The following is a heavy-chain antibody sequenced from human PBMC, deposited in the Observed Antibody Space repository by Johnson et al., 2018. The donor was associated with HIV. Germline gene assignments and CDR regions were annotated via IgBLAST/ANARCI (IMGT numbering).Heavy chain of an antibody. D-gene: IGHD1-14*01. CDR3: ARDQGELRRTHAFDI. CDR2: ISYDGSNK. Sequence: VQLVESGGGVVQPGRSLRLSCATSGFTFSSFGMHWVRQAPGKGLEWVAVISYDGSNKFYADSVKGRFTISRDNSKNTLYLQMNSLRHEDTAVYYCARDQGELRRTHAFDIWGQGTMVTVSS. V-gene: IGHV3-30*03. CDR1: GFTFSSFG. J-gene: IGHJ3*02.